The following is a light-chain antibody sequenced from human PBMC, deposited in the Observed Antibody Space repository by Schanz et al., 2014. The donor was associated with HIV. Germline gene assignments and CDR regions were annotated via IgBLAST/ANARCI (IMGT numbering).Light chain of an antibody. CDR2: EVS. Sequence: QSALTQPASVSGSPGQSITISCTGTSSDVGSYNLVSWYQQHPGKAPKLMIYEVSKRPSGVPDRFSGSKSGNTASLTVSGLQAEDEANYYCSSHAGSDKFGIFGGGTQLTVL. CDR1: SSDVGSYNL. CDR3: SSHAGSDKFGI. V-gene: IGLV2-8*01. J-gene: IGLJ2*01.